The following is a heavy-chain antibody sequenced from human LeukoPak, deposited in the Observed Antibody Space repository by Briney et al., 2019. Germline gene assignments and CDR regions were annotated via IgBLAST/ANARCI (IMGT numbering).Heavy chain of an antibody. D-gene: IGHD3-9*01. CDR3: ARSRGILTGYLTHYYYMDV. CDR2: IIPIFGTA. Sequence: ASVKVSCKASGGTFSSYAISWVRQAPGQGLEWMGGIIPIFGTANYAQKFQGRVTITADESTSTAYMELSSLRSEDTAVYYCARSRGILTGYLTHYYYMDVWGKGTTVTISS. CDR1: GGTFSSYA. V-gene: IGHV1-69*13. J-gene: IGHJ6*03.